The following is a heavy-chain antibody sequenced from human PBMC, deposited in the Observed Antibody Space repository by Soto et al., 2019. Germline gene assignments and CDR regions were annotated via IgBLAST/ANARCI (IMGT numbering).Heavy chain of an antibody. CDR2: VIPLFRTA. V-gene: IGHV1-69*05. J-gene: IGHJ6*02. Sequence: QVQLVQSGAGVKKPGSSVKVSCKSSGGTFSNSPISWVRQAPGQGLEWMGGVIPLFRTANYAQKFQGRVTITTDESTNTAYMELSSLRSADTAIYYCARSRFVVGVTEDYYGMDVWGQGTTVTVSS. CDR1: GGTFSNSP. CDR3: ARSRFVVGVTEDYYGMDV. D-gene: IGHD2-15*01.